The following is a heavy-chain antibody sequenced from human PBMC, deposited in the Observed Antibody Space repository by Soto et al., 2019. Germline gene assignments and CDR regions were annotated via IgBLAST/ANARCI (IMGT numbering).Heavy chain of an antibody. Sequence: GGSLRLSCAASGFTFSSSPMSWVRQAPGKGLQWISSLSGSGGSTFYEDSVKGRFTISRDNSKNTLYLQMNSLRAEDTAIYYCAKGERALGFGHWGQGTLVTVSS. J-gene: IGHJ5*02. V-gene: IGHV3-23*01. D-gene: IGHD1-1*01. CDR2: LSGSGGST. CDR1: GFTFSSSP. CDR3: AKGERALGFGH.